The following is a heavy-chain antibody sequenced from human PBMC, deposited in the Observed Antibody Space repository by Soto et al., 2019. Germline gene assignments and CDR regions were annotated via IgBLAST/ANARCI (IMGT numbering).Heavy chain of an antibody. CDR2: INPSGGST. J-gene: IGHJ6*02. Sequence: ASVKVSCKASGYTFTSYYMHWVRQAPGQGLEWMGIINPSGGSTSYAQKFQGRVTMTRDTSTSTVYMELSSLRSEDTAVYYCARERGYSYGYWYYYYGMDVWGQRTTVTVSS. CDR3: ARERGYSYGYWYYYYGMDV. D-gene: IGHD5-18*01. CDR1: GYTFTSYY. V-gene: IGHV1-46*01.